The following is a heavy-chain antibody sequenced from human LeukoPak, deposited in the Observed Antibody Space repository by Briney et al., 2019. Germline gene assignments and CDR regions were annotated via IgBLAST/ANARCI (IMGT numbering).Heavy chain of an antibody. V-gene: IGHV4-59*01. Sequence: SETLSLTCTVSGGSLSSYYWSWIRQPPGNVLEWIGNIYYSGSTNYNPSLKSRVTISVDTSKNQFSLKLNSVTAADTAVYYCARGYHDFSGYWLSYFDYWGQGTLVTVSS. CDR1: GGSLSSYY. D-gene: IGHD3-22*01. J-gene: IGHJ4*02. CDR3: ARGYHDFSGYWLSYFDY. CDR2: IYYSGST.